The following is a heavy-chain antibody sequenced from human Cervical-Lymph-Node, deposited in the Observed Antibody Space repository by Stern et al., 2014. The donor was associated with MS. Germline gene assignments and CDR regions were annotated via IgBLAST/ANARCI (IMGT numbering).Heavy chain of an antibody. CDR1: GGTFSSYT. CDR2: IIPILGIA. D-gene: IGHD2-2*01. CDR3: ATVGYCSSTSCYDY. Sequence: QVQLVQSGAEVKKPGSSVKVSCKASGGTFSSYTISWVRKAPGQGLEWMGRIIPILGIANYAQKFQGRVTITADKSTSTAYMELSSLRSEDTAVYYCATVGYCSSTSCYDYWGQGTLVTVSS. V-gene: IGHV1-69*09. J-gene: IGHJ4*02.